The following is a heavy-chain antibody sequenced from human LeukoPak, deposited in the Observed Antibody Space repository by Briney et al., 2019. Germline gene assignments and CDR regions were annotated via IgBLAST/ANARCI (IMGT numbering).Heavy chain of an antibody. Sequence: GGSLRLSCAASGFTFSNYWMSWVRQAPGKGLEWEANIKQDGSEKYYVDSVKGRFTISRDSAKNSLYLQMNSLRVEDTAVYYCARENFYDSSGYDAFDIWGQGTMVTVSS. CDR1: GFTFSNYW. CDR3: ARENFYDSSGYDAFDI. J-gene: IGHJ3*02. CDR2: IKQDGSEK. V-gene: IGHV3-7*01. D-gene: IGHD3-22*01.